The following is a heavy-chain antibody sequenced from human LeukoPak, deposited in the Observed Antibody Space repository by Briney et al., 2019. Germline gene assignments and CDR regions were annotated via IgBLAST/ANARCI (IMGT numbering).Heavy chain of an antibody. CDR1: GFTFSNYW. CDR2: INSDGSRT. Sequence: GGSLRLSCAASGFTFSNYWMHWVRQAPGKGLVWVSHINSDGSRTNYADSVKGRFTISRDNAKNTLYLQMNSLRAEDTAVYYCARLPDYWGQGTLVTVSS. J-gene: IGHJ4*02. CDR3: ARLPDY. V-gene: IGHV3-74*01.